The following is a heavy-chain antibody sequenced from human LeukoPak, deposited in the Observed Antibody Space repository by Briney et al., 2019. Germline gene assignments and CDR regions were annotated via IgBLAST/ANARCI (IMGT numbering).Heavy chain of an antibody. Sequence: GGSLRLSCAASGFTFGNYWMAWVRQAPGKGLEWVANIKEDGSEINYVDSVKGRFTISRDNAKNSLYLQMNSLRVDDTAVYYCARDRGYSTFDYWGQGTLVTVSS. D-gene: IGHD4-23*01. CDR2: IKEDGSEI. CDR3: ARDRGYSTFDY. J-gene: IGHJ4*02. V-gene: IGHV3-7*01. CDR1: GFTFGNYW.